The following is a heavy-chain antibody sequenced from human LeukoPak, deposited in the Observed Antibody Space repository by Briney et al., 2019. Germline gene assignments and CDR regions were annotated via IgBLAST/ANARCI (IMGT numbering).Heavy chain of an antibody. CDR3: AKDRHAPGRYCSSTTCFPFDP. CDR1: GFTFSSYG. V-gene: IGHV3-23*01. CDR2: ISGSGGST. D-gene: IGHD2-2*01. Sequence: PGGSLRLSCAASGFTFSSYGMSWVRQAPGKGLEWVSAISGSGGSTYYADSVKGRFTISRDNSKNTLYLQMNSLRAEDTAVYYCAKDRHAPGRYCSSTTCFPFDPWGQGTLVTVSS. J-gene: IGHJ5*02.